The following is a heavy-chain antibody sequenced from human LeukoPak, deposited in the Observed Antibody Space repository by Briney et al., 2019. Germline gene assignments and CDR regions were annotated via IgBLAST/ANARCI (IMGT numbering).Heavy chain of an antibody. D-gene: IGHD3-10*01. CDR2: ISSSSSTI. J-gene: IGHJ5*02. CDR3: ARDRSQEFDP. Sequence: GGSLRLSCAASGFTFSSYSMNWVRQAPGKGLEWVSYISSSSSTIYYADSVKGRFTISRDNAKNSLYLQMNRLKDDDTAVYYCARDRSQEFDPWGQGTLVTVSS. CDR1: GFTFSSYS. V-gene: IGHV3-48*02.